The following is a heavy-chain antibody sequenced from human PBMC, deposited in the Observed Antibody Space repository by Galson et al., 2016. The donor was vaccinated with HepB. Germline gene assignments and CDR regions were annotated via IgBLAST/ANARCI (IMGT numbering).Heavy chain of an antibody. D-gene: IGHD6-19*01. V-gene: IGHV3-53*01. CDR1: GFSIRNNY. J-gene: IGHJ6*02. CDR2: IYSGGDT. Sequence: SLRLSCAASGFSIRNNYMSWVRQAPGKGLEWVSVIYSGGDTSYAGSVKGRFTMSRDISKNTLYLQMNSLIVDDTAVYFCARDVRSAVAQSGMDVWGQGTTVAVSS. CDR3: ARDVRSAVAQSGMDV.